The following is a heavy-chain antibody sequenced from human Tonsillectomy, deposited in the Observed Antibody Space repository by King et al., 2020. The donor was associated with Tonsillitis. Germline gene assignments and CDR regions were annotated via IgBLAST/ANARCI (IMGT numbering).Heavy chain of an antibody. V-gene: IGHV1-69*12. CDR2: LIPIFGTA. J-gene: IGHJ4*02. Sequence: QLVQSGAEVKKPGSSVKVSCKASGGAFSNYAISWVRQAPGQGLEWMGGLIPIFGTANYAQKFQGRVTITADESTSTAYMELSRLRSDEPAVYYCARVARSGWSFYFDYWGQGTLVTVSS. CDR1: GGAFSNYA. D-gene: IGHD6-19*01. CDR3: ARVARSGWSFYFDY.